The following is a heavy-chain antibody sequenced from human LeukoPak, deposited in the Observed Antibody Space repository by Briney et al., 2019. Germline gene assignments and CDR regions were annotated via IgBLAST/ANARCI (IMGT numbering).Heavy chain of an antibody. V-gene: IGHV3-73*01. CDR1: GFTFSGSA. D-gene: IGHD1-26*01. J-gene: IGHJ5*02. CDR2: VYKKIKGYATAP. CDR3: TRDSGTYNWFDP. Sequence: GVSLRLSCAASGFTFSGSAIHWVRQSSGKGLEWLGQVYKKIKGYATAPAYAASVKGRLTISRDDSINTAYMQMKSLKAEDTALYYCTRDSGTYNWFDPWGEGTLVTVSS.